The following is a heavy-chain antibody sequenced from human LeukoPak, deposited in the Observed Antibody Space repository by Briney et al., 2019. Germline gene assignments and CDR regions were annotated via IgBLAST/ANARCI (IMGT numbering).Heavy chain of an antibody. V-gene: IGHV4-4*07. J-gene: IGHJ3*02. D-gene: IGHD1-7*01. CDR1: GGSISGYY. CDR3: ARLITGTTTAFDI. CDR2: VYTSGST. Sequence: SETLSLTCSVSGGSISGYYWTWLRQPAGKGLEWIGRVYTSGSTHYNPSLKTRLAMSVDTSKNQFSLKLSSVTAADTAVYYCARLITGTTTAFDIWGQGTMVTVSS.